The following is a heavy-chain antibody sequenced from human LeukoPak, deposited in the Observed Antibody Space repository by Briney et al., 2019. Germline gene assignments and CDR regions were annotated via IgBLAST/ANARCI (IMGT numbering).Heavy chain of an antibody. V-gene: IGHV3-11*01. D-gene: IGHD3-9*01. CDR2: ISSSGRTI. CDR1: GFTFSDYY. CDR3: ARIGSTGYYPFYYYYMDV. J-gene: IGHJ6*03. Sequence: PGGTLRLSCAASGFTFSDYYMSWIRQAPGKGLEWVSYISSSGRTIYYADSVKGRFTMSRDNAKNSLSLQMSSLRAEDTAMYYCARIGSTGYYPFYYYYMDVWGKGSTVTVSS.